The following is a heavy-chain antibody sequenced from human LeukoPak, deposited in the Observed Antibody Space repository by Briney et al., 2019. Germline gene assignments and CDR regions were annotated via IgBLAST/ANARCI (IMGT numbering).Heavy chain of an antibody. D-gene: IGHD3-3*01. CDR1: GFTFSSYS. J-gene: IGHJ3*02. V-gene: IGHV3-23*01. CDR2: IIGSGGST. Sequence: GGSLRLSCAASGFTFSSYSMSWVRQAPGKGLEWVSAIIGSGGSTYYADSVKGRFTISRDNSKNTLYLQMNSLRAEDTAVYYCAKDYDFWSGYYVDAFAIWGPGTMVTVSS. CDR3: AKDYDFWSGYYVDAFAI.